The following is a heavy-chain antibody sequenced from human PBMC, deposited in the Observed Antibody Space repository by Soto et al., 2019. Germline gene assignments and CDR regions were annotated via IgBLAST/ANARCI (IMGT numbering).Heavy chain of an antibody. D-gene: IGHD2-15*01. V-gene: IGHV5-51*01. CDR1: GYNFTTYW. CDR3: ARQGRGNGMDV. Sequence: PGEALKISWEGSGYNFTTYWIGWVRQMPGKGLEGMGLIFPADSDIRYSPSFQGQVTTSADESISTAYLQWNSLRASDTAMYYCARQGRGNGMDVWGQGTTVTVPS. CDR2: IFPADSDI. J-gene: IGHJ6*02.